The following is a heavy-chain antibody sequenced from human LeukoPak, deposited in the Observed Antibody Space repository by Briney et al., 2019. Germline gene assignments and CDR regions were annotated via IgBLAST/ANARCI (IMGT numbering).Heavy chain of an antibody. V-gene: IGHV3-23*01. J-gene: IGHJ4*02. CDR2: ISGSGGST. D-gene: IGHD3-22*01. Sequence: GGSLRLSCAAPGFTFSNYAVSWVRQAPGKGLEWVSAISGSGGSTYYADSVKGRFTISRDNSKNTLYLQMNSLRAEDTAVYYCAKVSYYYDSSGYPYYFDYWGQGTLVTVSS. CDR3: AKVSYYYDSSGYPYYFDY. CDR1: GFTFSNYA.